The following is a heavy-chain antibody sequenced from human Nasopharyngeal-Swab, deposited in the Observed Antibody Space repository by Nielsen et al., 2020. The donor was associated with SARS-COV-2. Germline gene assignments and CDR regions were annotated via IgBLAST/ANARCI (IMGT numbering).Heavy chain of an antibody. J-gene: IGHJ4*02. D-gene: IGHD1-1*01. CDR1: GGSISSGDYY. CDR2: IYRLGGT. CDR3: ARGTPFDY. V-gene: IGHV4-31*03. Sequence: SETLSLTCTVSGGSISSGDYYWSWIRQLPGKGLEWIGYIYRLGGTSYNPSLKSRVTISLDASNNQFSLGLSSVTAADTAMFYCARGTPFDYWGQGILVTVSS.